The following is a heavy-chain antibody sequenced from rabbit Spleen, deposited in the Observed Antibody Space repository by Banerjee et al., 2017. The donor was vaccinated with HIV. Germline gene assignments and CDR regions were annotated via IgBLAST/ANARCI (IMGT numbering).Heavy chain of an antibody. Sequence: QQLVESGGGLVKPGASLTLTCKASGFSFNSGYDMCWVHQAPGKGLEWVACAYAGSSGSTYSATWANGRFTISKTSSTTVTLQMTSLTAADTATYFCARDTSSSFSSYGMDLWGPGTLVTVS. V-gene: IGHV1S40*01. J-gene: IGHJ6*01. D-gene: IGHD1-1*01. CDR2: AYAGSSGST. CDR1: GFSFNSGYD. CDR3: ARDTSSSFSSYGMDL.